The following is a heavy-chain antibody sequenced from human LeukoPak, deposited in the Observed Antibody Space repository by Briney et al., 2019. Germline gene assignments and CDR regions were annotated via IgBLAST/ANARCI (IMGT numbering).Heavy chain of an antibody. Sequence: ASVKVSCKASGYTFTGYYMHWVRQAPGQGLEWMGWINPNSGGTNYAQKFQGRVTITADESTSTAYMELSSLRSEDTAVYYCARSIAAGDFDYWGQGTLVTVSS. CDR3: ARSIAAGDFDY. V-gene: IGHV1-2*02. D-gene: IGHD6-13*01. CDR1: GYTFTGYY. J-gene: IGHJ4*02. CDR2: INPNSGGT.